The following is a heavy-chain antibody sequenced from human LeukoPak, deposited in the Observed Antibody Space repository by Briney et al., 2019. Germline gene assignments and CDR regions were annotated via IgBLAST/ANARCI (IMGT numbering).Heavy chain of an antibody. V-gene: IGHV4-61*02. Sequence: PSETLSLTRSVSSDSISSTSGTYFWGWIRQPAGKGLEWIGRINTSGSTNYNPSLKSRVTMSVDTSKNQFSLKVTSVTAADTAVYYCARHRLGWSDPWGQGTLVTVSS. J-gene: IGHJ5*02. CDR1: SDSISSTSGTYF. D-gene: IGHD2-21*01. CDR3: ARHRLGWSDP. CDR2: INTSGST.